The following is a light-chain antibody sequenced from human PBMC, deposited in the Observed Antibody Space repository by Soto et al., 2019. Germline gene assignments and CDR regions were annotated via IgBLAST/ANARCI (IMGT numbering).Light chain of an antibody. Sequence: EIVMTQSPATLSVSPVERATLSCRASQSISDTLAWYQQKPGQAPRLLIYAASTRATGIPARFSGSGSGTEFTLTISSLQSEDFAVYYCQQYSIWRTFGQGTKVDIK. CDR3: QQYSIWRT. CDR2: AAS. J-gene: IGKJ1*01. V-gene: IGKV3-15*01. CDR1: QSISDT.